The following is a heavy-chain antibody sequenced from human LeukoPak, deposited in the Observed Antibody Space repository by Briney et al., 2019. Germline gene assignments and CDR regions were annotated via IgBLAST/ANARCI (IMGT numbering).Heavy chain of an antibody. J-gene: IGHJ4*02. Sequence: ASVKVSCKASGYTFTGYYMHWVRQAPGQGREWMGWINPNSGGTNYAQKFQGRVTMTRDTSTSTAYMELRSLRSDDTAVYYCARGQYSSSSPRGGSFDYWGQGTLVTVSS. CDR1: GYTFTGYY. V-gene: IGHV1-2*02. D-gene: IGHD6-6*01. CDR2: INPNSGGT. CDR3: ARGQYSSSSPRGGSFDY.